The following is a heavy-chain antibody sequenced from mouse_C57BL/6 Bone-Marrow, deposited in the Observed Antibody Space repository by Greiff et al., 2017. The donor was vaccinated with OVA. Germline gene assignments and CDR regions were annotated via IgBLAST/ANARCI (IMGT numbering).Heavy chain of an antibody. V-gene: IGHV1-52*01. CDR2: IDPSDSET. CDR1: GYTFTSYW. CDR3: ARRGYYGSSPDWYFDV. D-gene: IGHD1-1*01. Sequence: QVQLKQPGAELVRPGSSVKLSCKASGYTFTSYWMHWVKQRPIQGLEWIGNIDPSDSETHYNQKFKDKATLTVDKSSSTAYMQLSSLTSEDSAVYYCARRGYYGSSPDWYFDVWGTGTTVTVSS. J-gene: IGHJ1*03.